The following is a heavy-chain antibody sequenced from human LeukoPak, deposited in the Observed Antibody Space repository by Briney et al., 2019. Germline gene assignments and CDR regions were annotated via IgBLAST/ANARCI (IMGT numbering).Heavy chain of an antibody. Sequence: TLSLTCTVSGGSISSYYWSWLRQPAGKGLEWIGRIYTSGTTNYNPSLTSRVTMSVDTSKNQFSLKLSSVTAADTAVYYCARRTFGGVIKYWGQGTLVTVSS. CDR3: ARRTFGGVIKY. V-gene: IGHV4-4*07. D-gene: IGHD3-16*01. J-gene: IGHJ4*02. CDR2: IYTSGTT. CDR1: GGSISSYY.